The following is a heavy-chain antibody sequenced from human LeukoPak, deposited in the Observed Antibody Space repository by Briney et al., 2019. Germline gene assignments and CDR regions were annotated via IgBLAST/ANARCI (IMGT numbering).Heavy chain of an antibody. CDR2: INSDGSST. CDR1: GFTFSNHW. D-gene: IGHD5-12*01. J-gene: IGHJ4*02. Sequence: GGSLRLSCSASGFTFSNHWMHWVRQVPGKGLVWVSRINSDGSSTTYADSVKGRFTISRDNAKNTMYLQMNSLRVEDTAVYYCVQSSPTIDYWGQGTLVTVSS. CDR3: VQSSPTIDY. V-gene: IGHV3-74*01.